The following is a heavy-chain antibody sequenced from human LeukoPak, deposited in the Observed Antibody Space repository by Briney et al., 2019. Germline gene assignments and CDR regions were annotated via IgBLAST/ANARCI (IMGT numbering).Heavy chain of an antibody. CDR2: ISSSSSTI. CDR3: ASSLYYYGMDV. V-gene: IGHV3-48*03. J-gene: IGHJ6*04. CDR1: GFTFSGYE. Sequence: GGSLRLSCAASGFTFSGYEMNWVRQAPGKGLEWVSYISSSSSTIYYADSVKGRFTISRDNAKNSLYLQMNSLRAKDTAVYYCASSLYYYGMDVWGKGTTVTVSS.